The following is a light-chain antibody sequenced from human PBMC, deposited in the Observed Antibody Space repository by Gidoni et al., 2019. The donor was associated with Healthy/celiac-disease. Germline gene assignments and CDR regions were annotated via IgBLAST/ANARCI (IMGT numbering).Light chain of an antibody. V-gene: IGKV1-39*01. CDR2: AAS. Sequence: DIQMTQSPSSLSASVGDRVTITCRASQSISSYLNWYQQKPGKAPKLLIYAASSLQSGVPSRFSRSGSGTDCTLTISSLQPDDFATYYCQQSYSTPYTFGQGTKLEIK. CDR1: QSISSY. CDR3: QQSYSTPYT. J-gene: IGKJ2*01.